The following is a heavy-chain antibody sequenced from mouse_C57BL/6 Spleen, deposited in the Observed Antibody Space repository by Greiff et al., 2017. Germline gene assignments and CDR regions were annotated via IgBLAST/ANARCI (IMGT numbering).Heavy chain of an antibody. CDR3: ARGGYYGSSYYYAMDY. D-gene: IGHD1-1*01. Sequence: QVQLQQPGAELVRPGSSVKLSCKASGYTFTSYWMHWVKQRPIQGLEWIGNIDPSDSDTHYNQKFKDKATLTVDKSSSTAYMQLSSLTSEDSAVYYCARGGYYGSSYYYAMDYWGQGTSVTVSS. J-gene: IGHJ4*01. V-gene: IGHV1-52*01. CDR1: GYTFTSYW. CDR2: IDPSDSDT.